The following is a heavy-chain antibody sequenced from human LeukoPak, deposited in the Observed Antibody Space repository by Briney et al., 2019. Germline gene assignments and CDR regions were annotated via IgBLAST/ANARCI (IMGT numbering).Heavy chain of an antibody. V-gene: IGHV1-24*01. Sequence: ASVKVSCKVSGYTLTQLSVHWVRQAPGKGLEWMGGFDVEDGEIIYAQKFQGGVTMTEATSTDTAYIELSSLRSEDTAVYYCATNRQIMILGVVIMPAFDIWGQGTMVTVSS. J-gene: IGHJ3*02. CDR2: FDVEDGEI. D-gene: IGHD3-3*01. CDR1: GYTLTQLS. CDR3: ATNRQIMILGVVIMPAFDI.